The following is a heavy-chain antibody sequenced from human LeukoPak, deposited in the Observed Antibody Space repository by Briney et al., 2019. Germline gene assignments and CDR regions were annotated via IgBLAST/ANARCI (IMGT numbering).Heavy chain of an antibody. CDR2: ISSSSSTI. CDR1: GFTFSSYS. CDR3: ARDTYSSSWYEGQFDY. D-gene: IGHD6-13*01. V-gene: IGHV3-48*01. J-gene: IGHJ4*02. Sequence: PGGSLRLSCAASGFTFSSYSMNWVRQAPGKGLEWVSYISSSSSTIYYADSVKGRFTISRDSAKNSLYLQMNSLRAEDTAVYYCARDTYSSSWYEGQFDYWGQGTLVTVSS.